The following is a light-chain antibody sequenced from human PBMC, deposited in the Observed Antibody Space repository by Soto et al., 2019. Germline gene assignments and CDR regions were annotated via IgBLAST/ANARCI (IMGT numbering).Light chain of an antibody. Sequence: ETVMTQSPLSLPVTPGEPASISCRSSQSLLHSNGYNYLDWYLQKPGQSPQLLMYLGSKRAAGVPERFSGSGSGTDFTLKISRVETQDVAVYYCIKALQPPITFGPGTRLEIK. CDR3: IKALQPPIT. J-gene: IGKJ5*01. CDR1: QSLLHSNGYNY. V-gene: IGKV2-28*01. CDR2: LGS.